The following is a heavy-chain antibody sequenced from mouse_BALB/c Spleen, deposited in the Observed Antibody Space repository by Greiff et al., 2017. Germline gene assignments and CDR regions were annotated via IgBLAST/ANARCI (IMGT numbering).Heavy chain of an antibody. Sequence: EVQVVESGAELVKPGASVKLSCTASGFNIKDTYMHWVKQRPEQGLEWIGRIDPANGNTKYDPKFQGKATITADTSSNTAYLQLSSLTSEDTAVYYCASLYYDYDEGFAYWGQGTLVTVSA. CDR1: GFNIKDTY. CDR2: IDPANGNT. V-gene: IGHV14-3*02. CDR3: ASLYYDYDEGFAY. J-gene: IGHJ3*01. D-gene: IGHD2-4*01.